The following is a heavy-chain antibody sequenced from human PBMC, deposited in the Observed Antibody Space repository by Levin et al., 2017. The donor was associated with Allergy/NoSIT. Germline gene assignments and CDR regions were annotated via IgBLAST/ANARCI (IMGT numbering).Heavy chain of an antibody. J-gene: IGHJ3*02. CDR3: SRGDWAVRGIKRAFDI. CDR2: IYYSGST. Sequence: LRLSCTVSGGSINNVNYWWSWIRQPPGKGLEWIGYIYYSGSTYYNPSVKTRLTMSIDTSRNQFSLKLTSVTAADTAVYYCSRGDWAVRGIKRAFDIWGRGTLVTVSS. V-gene: IGHV4-30-4*01. CDR1: GGSINNVNYW. D-gene: IGHD3-10*01.